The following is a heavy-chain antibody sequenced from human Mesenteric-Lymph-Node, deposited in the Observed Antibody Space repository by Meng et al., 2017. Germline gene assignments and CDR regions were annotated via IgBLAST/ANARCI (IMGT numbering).Heavy chain of an antibody. CDR1: GFTFSSYA. CDR2: ISGSGGST. V-gene: IGHV3-23*01. CDR3: AKDPNTMGRGVSFGRFDI. D-gene: IGHD3-10*01. J-gene: IGHJ3*02. Sequence: GESLKISCAASGFTFSSYAMSWVRQAPGKGLEWVSAISGSGGSTYYADSVKGRFTISRDNSKNTLYLQMNSLRAEDTAVYDCAKDPNTMGRGVSFGRFDIWGQGTMVTVSS.